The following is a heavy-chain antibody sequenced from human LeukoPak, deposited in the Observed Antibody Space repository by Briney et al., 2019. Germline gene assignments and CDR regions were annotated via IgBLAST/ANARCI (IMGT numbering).Heavy chain of an antibody. D-gene: IGHD6-19*01. V-gene: IGHV3-30*03. J-gene: IGHJ4*02. CDR3: ARDLGSSGQGY. CDR1: GFTFSSYG. Sequence: GGSLRLSCAASGFTFSSYGMHWVRQAPGKGLEWVAVISYDGSNKYYADSVKGRFTISRDNSKNTLYLQMNSLRAEDTAVYYCARDLGSSGQGYWGQGTLVTVSS. CDR2: ISYDGSNK.